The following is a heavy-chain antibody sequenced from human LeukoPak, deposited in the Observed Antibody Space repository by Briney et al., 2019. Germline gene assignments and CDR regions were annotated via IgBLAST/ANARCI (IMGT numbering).Heavy chain of an antibody. J-gene: IGHJ4*02. V-gene: IGHV1-2*06. CDR3: ARYYYDNSGYRGDY. CDR1: GYTFTVYY. CDR2: INPNSGGT. D-gene: IGHD3-22*01. Sequence: ASVKVSCKASGYTFTVYYIHWVRQAPGQGLEWMGRINPNSGGTNYAQKFQGRVTMTRDTSISTTYMELSRLRSDDTAVYYCARYYYDNSGYRGDYWGQGTLVTVSS.